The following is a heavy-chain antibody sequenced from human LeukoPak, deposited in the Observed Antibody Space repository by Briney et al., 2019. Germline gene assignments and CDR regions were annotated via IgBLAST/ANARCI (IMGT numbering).Heavy chain of an antibody. CDR2: ISGSGGST. Sequence: PGGSLRLSCAASGFTFSSYAMSWVRQAPGKGLEWVSAISGSGGSTYYADSVKGRITISRDNSKNTLYLQMNSLRAEDTAVYYCAKVGGATVTPRNRLYYFDYWGQGTLVTVSS. CDR1: GFTFSSYA. D-gene: IGHD4-17*01. V-gene: IGHV3-23*01. CDR3: AKVGGATVTPRNRLYYFDY. J-gene: IGHJ4*02.